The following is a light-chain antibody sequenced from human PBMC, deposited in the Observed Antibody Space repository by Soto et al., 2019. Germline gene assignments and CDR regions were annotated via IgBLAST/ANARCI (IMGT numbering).Light chain of an antibody. Sequence: EIVMTQSPATLSVSPGERAILSCRASQSVSSNLAWLQKKPGQAPRLLIYGASTRATGIPDRFSGSGSGTDFTLTISSLEPEDFAVYFCQQFGNSPWTFGQGTKVDIK. CDR2: GAS. J-gene: IGKJ1*01. CDR1: QSVSSN. CDR3: QQFGNSPWT. V-gene: IGKV3D-15*02.